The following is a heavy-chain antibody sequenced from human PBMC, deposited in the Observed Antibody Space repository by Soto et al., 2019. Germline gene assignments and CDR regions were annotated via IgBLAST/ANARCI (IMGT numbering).Heavy chain of an antibody. D-gene: IGHD6-13*01. J-gene: IGHJ4*02. CDR2: IKSKTDGGTT. V-gene: IGHV3-15*01. CDR1: GFTFSNAW. CDR3: TTVAIAAAGILFDY. Sequence: GGSLRLSCAASGFTFSNAWMSWVRQAPGKGLEWVGRIKSKTDGGTTDYAAPVKGRFTISRDDSKNTLYLQMNSLKTEGTAVYYCTTVAIAAAGILFDYWGQGTLVTVSS.